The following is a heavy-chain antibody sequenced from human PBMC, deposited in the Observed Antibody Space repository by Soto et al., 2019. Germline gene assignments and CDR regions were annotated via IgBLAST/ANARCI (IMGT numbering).Heavy chain of an antibody. J-gene: IGHJ4*02. Sequence: QVQLVESGGGVVQPGRSLRLSCAASGFTFSSYGMHWVRQAPGKGLEWVALISSDGSNKYYVDSVKGRFTISRDNSQNMLYLQMNSLRAEDTAVYYCPKGGRRGRGGITGSDYWGQGTLVTVSS. CDR3: PKGGRRGRGGITGSDY. V-gene: IGHV3-30*18. CDR1: GFTFSSYG. CDR2: ISSDGSNK. D-gene: IGHD3-16*01.